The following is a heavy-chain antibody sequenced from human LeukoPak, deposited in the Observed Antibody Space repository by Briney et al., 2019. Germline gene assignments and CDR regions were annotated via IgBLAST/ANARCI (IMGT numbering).Heavy chain of an antibody. J-gene: IGHJ6*02. CDR1: GFSCSIYS. Sequence: PGGSLRLSCAASGFSCSIYSLNWVRQAPGKGLEWVSYISHTGSTMSYADSVKGRFTISRDNAKNSLYLQMNSLRAEDTAVYYCAIPPLSGTGSSRPLAGIDVWGQGTTVTVSS. CDR2: ISHTGSTM. D-gene: IGHD3-10*01. CDR3: AIPPLSGTGSSRPLAGIDV. V-gene: IGHV3-48*04.